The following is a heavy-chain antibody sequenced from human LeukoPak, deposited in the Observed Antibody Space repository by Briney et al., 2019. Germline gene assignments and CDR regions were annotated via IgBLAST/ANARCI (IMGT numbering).Heavy chain of an antibody. V-gene: IGHV3-48*03. CDR1: GFTFSSYE. CDR2: ISSSGSTK. Sequence: GGSLRLSCAASGFTFSSYEMNWVRQAPGKGLEWVSSISSSGSTKYYADSVKGRFTISRDNAKNTLYLQMNSLRADDTAVYYCGRGRAADQLLWYFDYWGQGTLVTVSS. CDR3: GRGRAADQLLWYFDY. J-gene: IGHJ4*02. D-gene: IGHD2-2*01.